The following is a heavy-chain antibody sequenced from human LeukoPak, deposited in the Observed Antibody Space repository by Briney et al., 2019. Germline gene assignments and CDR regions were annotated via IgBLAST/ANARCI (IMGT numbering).Heavy chain of an antibody. CDR3: ARDPVAAVVP. J-gene: IGHJ4*02. CDR1: GGSISSYY. V-gene: IGHV4-59*12. CDR2: IYYSGST. D-gene: IGHD6-13*01. Sequence: SETLSLTCTVSGGSISSYYWSWIRQPPGKGLEWIGYIYYSGSTNYNPSLKSRVTISVDTSKNQFSLKLSSVTAADTAVYYCARDPVAAVVPWGQGTLVTVSS.